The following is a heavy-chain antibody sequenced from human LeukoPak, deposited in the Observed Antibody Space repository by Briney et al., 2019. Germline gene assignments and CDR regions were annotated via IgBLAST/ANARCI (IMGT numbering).Heavy chain of an antibody. V-gene: IGHV3-73*01. J-gene: IGHJ4*02. CDR1: GFTLSGSD. CDR2: IRRNYET. CDR3: ARQTNSCHDY. D-gene: IGHD2-2*01. Sequence: GGSLRLSCTASGFTLSGSDMHWVRQAPGKGLEWVGHIRRNYETAYGASVKGRFTISRDDSKNMAYLHMNSLRSEDTAFYFCARQTNSCHDYWGQGTLVTVSS.